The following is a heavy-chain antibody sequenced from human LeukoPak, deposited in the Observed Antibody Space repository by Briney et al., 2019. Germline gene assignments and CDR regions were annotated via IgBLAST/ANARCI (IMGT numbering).Heavy chain of an antibody. J-gene: IGHJ4*02. CDR2: IYSGGNT. CDR3: ARGTVTAPDY. D-gene: IGHD2-21*02. V-gene: IGHV3-53*01. CDR1: GFSVSNTY. Sequence: GGSLRLSCAASGFSVSNTYMSWVRQAPGKGLEWVSIIYSGGNTYYADSVKGRFTISRDNSNNTLYLQMHRLRPEDTAVYYCARGTVTAPDYWGQGTLVTVSS.